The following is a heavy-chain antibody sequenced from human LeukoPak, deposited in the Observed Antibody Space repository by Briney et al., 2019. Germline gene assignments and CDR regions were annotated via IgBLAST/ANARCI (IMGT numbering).Heavy chain of an antibody. CDR3: ASNYGSGVYDAFDI. J-gene: IGHJ3*02. CDR2: IYTSGST. Sequence: PSETLSLTCTVSGGSISSYYWSWIRQPAGKGLEWIGRIYTSGSTNYNPSLKSRVTMSVDTSKNQFSLKLSSVTAADTAVYYCASNYGSGVYDAFDIWGQGTMVTVSS. CDR1: GGSISSYY. V-gene: IGHV4-4*07. D-gene: IGHD3-10*01.